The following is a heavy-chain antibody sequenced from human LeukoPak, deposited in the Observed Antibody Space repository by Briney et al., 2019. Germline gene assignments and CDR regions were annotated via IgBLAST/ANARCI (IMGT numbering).Heavy chain of an antibody. D-gene: IGHD2-15*01. J-gene: IGHJ6*02. CDR2: ISYDGSNK. CDR1: GFTFSSYA. Sequence: GGSLRLSCAASGFTFSSYAMHWVRQAPGKGLEWVAVISYDGSNKYYADSVKGRFTISRDNSKNTLYLQMNSLRAEDTAVYYCARPYRPTSFGGHYYYYGMDVWGQGTTVTVSS. V-gene: IGHV3-30-3*01. CDR3: ARPYRPTSFGGHYYYYGMDV.